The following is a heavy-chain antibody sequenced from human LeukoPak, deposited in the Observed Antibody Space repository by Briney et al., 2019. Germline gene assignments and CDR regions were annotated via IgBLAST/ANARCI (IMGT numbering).Heavy chain of an antibody. J-gene: IGHJ4*02. CDR1: GFTFSTYE. V-gene: IGHV3-48*03. D-gene: IGHD3-3*01. CDR2: ISDSGTTI. Sequence: GGSLRLSRAAPGFTFSTYEMNWVRQSPGKGLEWVSYISDSGTTIYYADSVKGRFTISRDNAKNSLYLQMNSLRAEDTAVYYCARRDDFWDYWGQGTLVTVSS. CDR3: ARRDDFWDY.